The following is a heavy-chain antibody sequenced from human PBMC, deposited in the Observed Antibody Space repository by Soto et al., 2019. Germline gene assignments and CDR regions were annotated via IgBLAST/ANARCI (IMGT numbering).Heavy chain of an antibody. J-gene: IGHJ4*02. CDR1: GDTFTSNG. V-gene: IGHV1-3*01. D-gene: IGHD1-26*01. CDR2: INAGNTNT. Sequence: ASVKVSCKASGDTFTSNGLHCVRQAPGQRLEWTGWINAGNTNTKHSQKFQGRVTITADKSTSTAYMELSSLRSEDTAVYYCARARFIVGATRGYFDYWGQGTLVTVSS. CDR3: ARARFIVGATRGYFDY.